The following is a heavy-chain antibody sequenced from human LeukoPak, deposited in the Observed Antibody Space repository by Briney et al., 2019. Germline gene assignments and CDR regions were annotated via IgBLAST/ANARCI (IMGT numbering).Heavy chain of an antibody. CDR2: IYYSGST. Sequence: SETLSLTCTVSGGSISSYYWSWIRQPPGKGLEWIGYIYYSGSTNYNPSLKSRVTISVDTSKNQFSLKLSSVTAADTAVYYCASMDFWSGYFDYWGQGTLVTASS. V-gene: IGHV4-59*01. J-gene: IGHJ4*02. CDR3: ASMDFWSGYFDY. CDR1: GGSISSYY. D-gene: IGHD3-3*01.